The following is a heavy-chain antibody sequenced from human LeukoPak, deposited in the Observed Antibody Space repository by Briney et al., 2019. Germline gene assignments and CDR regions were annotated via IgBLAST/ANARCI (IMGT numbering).Heavy chain of an antibody. CDR3: ARFGGRYGLDV. D-gene: IGHD3-10*01. V-gene: IGHV3-49*04. J-gene: IGHJ6*02. CDR2: IRSKAYGGTT. CDR1: GFTFGDYA. Sequence: GGSPRLSCTASGFTFGDYAMSWVRQAPGKGLEWVGFIRSKAYGGTTEYAASVKGRFTISRDDSKSIAYLQMNSLRTEDTAVYYCARFGGRYGLDVWGQGTTVTVYS.